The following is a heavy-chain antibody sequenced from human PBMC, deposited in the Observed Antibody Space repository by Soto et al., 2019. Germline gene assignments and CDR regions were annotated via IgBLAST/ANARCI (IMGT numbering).Heavy chain of an antibody. CDR3: ARGAAMAHVTHWFDP. CDR1: GGSISSGGYS. CDR2: IYHSGST. D-gene: IGHD5-18*01. Sequence: QLQLQESGSGLVKPSQTLSLTCAVSGGSISSGGYSWSWIRQPPGKGLEWIGYIYHSGSTYYNPSLKSRVTISVDRSKNQFSLKLSSVTAADTAVYYCARGAAMAHVTHWFDPWGQGTLVTVSS. V-gene: IGHV4-30-2*01. J-gene: IGHJ5*02.